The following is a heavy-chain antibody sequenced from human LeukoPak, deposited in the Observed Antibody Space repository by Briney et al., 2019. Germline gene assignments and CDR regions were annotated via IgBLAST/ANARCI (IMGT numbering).Heavy chain of an antibody. J-gene: IGHJ4*02. V-gene: IGHV1-69*04. D-gene: IGHD3-22*01. CDR3: AREREDSSDY. CDR1: GGTFRSYT. CDR2: IIPILWIA. Sequence: GSAVKVSCKASGGTFRSYTISWVRQATAQGLEWVGRIIPILWIANYAQKFQGRVTITADKSTSTAYVELSSLRSEDTAVYYCAREREDSSDYGGQETLVTVS.